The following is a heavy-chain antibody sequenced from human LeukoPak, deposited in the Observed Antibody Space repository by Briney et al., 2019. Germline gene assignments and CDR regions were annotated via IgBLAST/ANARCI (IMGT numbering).Heavy chain of an antibody. CDR2: IFYSGST. CDR1: GGSISTSNYY. D-gene: IGHD5-18*01. J-gene: IGHJ6*03. CDR3: ARTTEGGYAYGYFYYYYMDV. V-gene: IGHV4-39*07. Sequence: SETLSLTCTVSGGSISTSNYYWGWIRQPPGKGLEWIGNIFYSGSTYYSPSLKSRVTISLDTSRNQFSLKLNSVTAADTAVYYCARTTEGGYAYGYFYYYYMDVWGKGTTVTISS.